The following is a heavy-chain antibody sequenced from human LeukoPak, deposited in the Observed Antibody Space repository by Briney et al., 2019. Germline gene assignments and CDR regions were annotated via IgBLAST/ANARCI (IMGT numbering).Heavy chain of an antibody. V-gene: IGHV3-11*01. CDR2: ISSSGSTI. D-gene: IGHD1-26*01. CDR1: GFTFSDYY. Sequence: KSGGSLRLSCAASGFTFSDYYMSWIRQAPGKGLEWVSYISSSGSTIYYADSVKGRFTISRDNAKNSLYLQMNSLRAEDTAVYYCASRSGSYSFYPLDAFDIWGQGTMVTVSS. CDR3: ASRSGSYSFYPLDAFDI. J-gene: IGHJ3*02.